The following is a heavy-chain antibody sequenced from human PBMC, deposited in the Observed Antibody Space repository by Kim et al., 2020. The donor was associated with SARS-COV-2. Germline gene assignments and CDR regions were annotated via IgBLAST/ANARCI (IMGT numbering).Heavy chain of an antibody. CDR3: STEPNLNPEDF. V-gene: IGHV3-15*01. Sequence: GGSLRLSCAASGFTFNTAWMYWVRQAPGKGLEWVGLAKSKNDGGTTEYAAPVKGRFSISRDDSKKMLYLEMNSLNTDDTAVYYCSTEPNLNPEDFWGQGTLVTVSS. CDR2: AKSKNDGGTT. J-gene: IGHJ4*02. CDR1: GFTFNTAW.